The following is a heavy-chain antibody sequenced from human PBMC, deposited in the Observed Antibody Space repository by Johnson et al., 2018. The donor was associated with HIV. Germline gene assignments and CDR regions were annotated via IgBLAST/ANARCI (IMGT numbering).Heavy chain of an antibody. CDR1: GFTVSSNY. J-gene: IGHJ3*02. CDR3: ARTRQGAFDI. CDR2: IYSGGRT. Sequence: VQLVESGGGLVQPGGSLRLSCAASGFTVSSNYMSWVRQAPGKGLEWVSVIYSGGRTYYADSVKGRFTISRDNSKNTLYLQMNSLRPQDTAVYYCARTRQGAFDIWGQGTMVTVSS. V-gene: IGHV3-66*02.